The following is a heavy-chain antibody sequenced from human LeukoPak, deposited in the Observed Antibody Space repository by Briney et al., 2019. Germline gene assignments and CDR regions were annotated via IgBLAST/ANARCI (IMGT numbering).Heavy chain of an antibody. CDR3: AKASRYCSGGSCYHFDY. Sequence: GGSLRLSCAASGFTFSSYAMSWVRQAPGKGLEWVPAISGSGGSTYYADSVKGRFTISRDNSKNTLYLQMNSLRAEDTAVYYCAKASRYCSGGSCYHFDYWGQGTLVTVSS. V-gene: IGHV3-23*01. CDR1: GFTFSSYA. D-gene: IGHD2-15*01. CDR2: ISGSGGST. J-gene: IGHJ4*02.